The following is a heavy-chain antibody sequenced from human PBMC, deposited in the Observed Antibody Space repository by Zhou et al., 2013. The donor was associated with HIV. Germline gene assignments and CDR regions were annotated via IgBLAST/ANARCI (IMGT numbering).Heavy chain of an antibody. Sequence: QVQLVQSGAEVKKPGASVKVSCKASGYTFTGYYMHWVRQAPGQGLEWMGWINPNSGGTNYAQKFQGRVTMTRDTSISTAYMELSRLRSDDTAVYYCARDGGGYCSSTSCYPYYMDVWGKGTTVTVSS. CDR1: GYTFTGYY. J-gene: IGHJ6*03. CDR2: INPNSGGT. D-gene: IGHD2-2*01. V-gene: IGHV1-2*02. CDR3: ARDGGGYCSSTSCYPYYMDV.